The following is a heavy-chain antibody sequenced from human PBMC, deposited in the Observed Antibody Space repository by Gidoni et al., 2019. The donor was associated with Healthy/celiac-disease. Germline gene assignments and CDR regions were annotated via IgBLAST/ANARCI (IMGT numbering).Heavy chain of an antibody. Sequence: EVQLVQSGAEVKKPGEALKIYCKGSGYSFTSYWIGWVRQMPGKGLGWMGIIYPGDSDTRYSPSFQGQVTISADKSISTAYLQWSSLKASDTAMYYCARQVGNDYSNYLNWFDPWGQGTLVTVSS. CDR1: GYSFTSYW. J-gene: IGHJ5*02. CDR2: IYPGDSDT. CDR3: ARQVGNDYSNYLNWFDP. D-gene: IGHD4-4*01. V-gene: IGHV5-51*01.